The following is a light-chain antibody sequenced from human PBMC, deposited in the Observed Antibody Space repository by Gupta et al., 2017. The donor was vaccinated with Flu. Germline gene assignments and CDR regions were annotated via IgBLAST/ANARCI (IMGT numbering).Light chain of an antibody. J-gene: IGLJ3*02. CDR3: SSFTTRGTWV. Sequence: QSALTQPAAVSGSPGQSIPISCTGTSSDVGLYKYVSWYQQHPGKAPKLMIYEVSNRPSGVSNRFSGSKSDNTASLTISGLQAEDEADYYCSSFTTRGTWVFGTGTKLTVL. V-gene: IGLV2-14*01. CDR2: EVS. CDR1: SSDVGLYKY.